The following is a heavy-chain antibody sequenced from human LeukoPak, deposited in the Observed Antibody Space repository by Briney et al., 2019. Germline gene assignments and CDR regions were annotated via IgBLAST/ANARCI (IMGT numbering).Heavy chain of an antibody. Sequence: SETLSLTRTVPGGSISSHYWSWIRQPPGKGLEWIGYIYYSGSTNYNPSLKSRVTISVDTSENQYSLKLSSVTAADTAVYYCARARRVYYYYYYMDVWGKGTTVTVSS. D-gene: IGHD3-3*01. J-gene: IGHJ6*03. CDR3: ARARRVYYYYYYMDV. CDR2: IYYSGST. V-gene: IGHV4-59*11. CDR1: GGSISSHY.